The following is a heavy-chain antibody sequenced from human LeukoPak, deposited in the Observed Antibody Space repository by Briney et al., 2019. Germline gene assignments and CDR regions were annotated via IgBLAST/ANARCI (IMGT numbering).Heavy chain of an antibody. CDR1: GYSISSSNW. V-gene: IGHV4-28*05. J-gene: IGHJ6*03. Sequence: SETLSLTCAVSGYSISSSNWWGWIRQPPGKGLEWIGYIYYSGNIYYNPSLRSRVTMSVDTSKNQFSLKLNSVTAVDTAVYYCARHRGYGDYPHYYMDVWGKGTTVTISS. CDR3: ARHRGYGDYPHYYMDV. CDR2: IYYSGNI. D-gene: IGHD4-17*01.